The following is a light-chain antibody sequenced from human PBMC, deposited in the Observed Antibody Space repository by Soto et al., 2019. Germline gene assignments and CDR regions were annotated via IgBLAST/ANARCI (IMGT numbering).Light chain of an antibody. CDR2: DVI. Sequence: QSVLTQPRSVSGSPGQSVTISCTGTTSDVGGYNYVSWFQQHPGKAPKVIIYDVIKRPSGVPDRFSGSKSGNTASLTIFGLQAEDEADYYCSSFAGTYFVLFGGGTQLTVL. CDR3: SSFAGTYFVL. J-gene: IGLJ2*01. V-gene: IGLV2-11*01. CDR1: TSDVGGYNY.